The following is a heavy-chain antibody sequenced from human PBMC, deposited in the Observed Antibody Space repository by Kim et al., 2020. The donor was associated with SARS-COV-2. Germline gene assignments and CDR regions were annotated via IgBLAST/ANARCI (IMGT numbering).Heavy chain of an antibody. CDR1: GFTFSSYG. CDR3: AKGLAYSSSWYESGAFDI. Sequence: GGSLRLSCAASGFTFSSYGMHWVRQAPGKGLEWVAVISYDGSNKYYADSVKGRFTISRDNSKNTLYLQMNSLRAEDTAVYYCAKGLAYSSSWYESGAFDIWGQGTMVTVSS. V-gene: IGHV3-30*18. J-gene: IGHJ3*02. CDR2: ISYDGSNK. D-gene: IGHD6-13*01.